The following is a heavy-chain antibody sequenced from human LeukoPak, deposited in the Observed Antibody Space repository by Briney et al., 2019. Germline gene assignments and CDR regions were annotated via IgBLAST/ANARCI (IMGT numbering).Heavy chain of an antibody. D-gene: IGHD3-10*01. Sequence: SETLSLTCTVSGVSISTYYWSWIRQPAGKGLEWIRHIYAGGSAYYNPSLKSRITMSVDTSKNQFSLKLNSVTAADTAFYYCARNAGDYWGQGTLVTVSS. CDR3: ARNAGDY. CDR1: GVSISTYY. CDR2: IYAGGSA. J-gene: IGHJ4*02. V-gene: IGHV4-4*07.